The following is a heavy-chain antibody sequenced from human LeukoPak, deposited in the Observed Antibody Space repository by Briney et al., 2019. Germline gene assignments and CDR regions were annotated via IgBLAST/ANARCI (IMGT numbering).Heavy chain of an antibody. CDR1: GYTFTSNY. V-gene: IGHV1-46*01. D-gene: IGHD6-13*01. Sequence: ASVKVSCKAFGYTFTSNYMHWVRQAPGQGPEWMGVISPSGGSTTYAQKLQGRVTMTTDTSTSTAYMELRSLRSDDTAVYYCARDGVAAAGFDYWGQGTLVTVSS. CDR3: ARDGVAAAGFDY. J-gene: IGHJ4*02. CDR2: ISPSGGST.